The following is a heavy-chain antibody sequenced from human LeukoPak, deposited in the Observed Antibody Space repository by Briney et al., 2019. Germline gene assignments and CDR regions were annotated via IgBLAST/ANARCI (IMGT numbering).Heavy chain of an antibody. CDR3: ARYVGGGNSGGFDY. D-gene: IGHD4-23*01. J-gene: IGHJ4*02. Sequence: GRSLRLSCAASGFTFNSYDVHWIRQAPGKGLEWVALIWYDGSNKYYPDSVKGRFTISRDNSKNTLYLQMNSLRAEDTAVYYCARYVGGGNSGGFDYWGQGTLVIVSS. CDR1: GFTFNSYD. V-gene: IGHV3-33*01. CDR2: IWYDGSNK.